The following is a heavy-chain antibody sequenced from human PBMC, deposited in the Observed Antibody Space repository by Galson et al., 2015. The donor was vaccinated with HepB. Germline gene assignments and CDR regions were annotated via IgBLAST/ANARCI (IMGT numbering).Heavy chain of an antibody. V-gene: IGHV5-51*01. CDR1: GSRFTNYW. CDR2: IYPSDSNT. D-gene: IGHD1-26*01. Sequence: QSGAEVKKPGESLKISCKGSGSRFTNYWIGWVRQMPGKGLEWMGIIYPSDSNTRYSPSFQGQVTISVDKSNSTAYLQWSSLRASDTAMYYCARQLSRSYPCVDYWGQGALVTVSS. CDR3: ARQLSRSYPCVDY. J-gene: IGHJ4*02.